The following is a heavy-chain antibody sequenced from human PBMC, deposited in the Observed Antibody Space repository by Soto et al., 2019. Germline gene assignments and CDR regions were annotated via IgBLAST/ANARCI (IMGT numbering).Heavy chain of an antibody. Sequence: PGGSLRLSCAASGFTFSSYSMNWVRQAPGKGLEWVPIISGSGGTTFHADSVKGRFTISRDNSKNSLFLQMNSLRAEDTAVYYCAKVTDCGVSRCDDGIDIWGHGTMVTVSS. V-gene: IGHV3-23*01. CDR2: ISGSGGTT. D-gene: IGHD2-21*01. CDR3: AKVTDCGVSRCDDGIDI. J-gene: IGHJ3*02. CDR1: GFTFSSYS.